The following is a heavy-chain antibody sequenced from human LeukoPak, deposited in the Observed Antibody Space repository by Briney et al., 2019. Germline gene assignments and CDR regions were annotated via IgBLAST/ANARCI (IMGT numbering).Heavy chain of an antibody. J-gene: IGHJ3*02. D-gene: IGHD3-10*01. Sequence: SQTLSLTCTVSGGSISSYYWSWIRQRPGKGLEWIGYIYYSGSTNYNPSLKSRVTISVDTSKNQFSLKLSSVTAADTAVYYCARQYFEAFDIWGQGTMVTVSS. V-gene: IGHV4-59*08. CDR2: IYYSGST. CDR3: ARQYFEAFDI. CDR1: GGSISSYY.